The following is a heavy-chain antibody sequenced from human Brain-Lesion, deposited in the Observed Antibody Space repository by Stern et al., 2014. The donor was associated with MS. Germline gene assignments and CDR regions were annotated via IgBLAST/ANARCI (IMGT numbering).Heavy chain of an antibody. Sequence: VQLVESGAEVKKPGASGKVSCKASGYTFTDYFMHWVRQAPGQGLEWLGWINPYSGDTKYAQKFQGWVTMTRDSSISTAYMELNSLRSDDTAVYYCARVPGGVFGGMDVWGQGTTVT. D-gene: IGHD4-23*01. V-gene: IGHV1-2*04. CDR2: INPYSGDT. J-gene: IGHJ6*02. CDR3: ARVPGGVFGGMDV. CDR1: GYTFTDYF.